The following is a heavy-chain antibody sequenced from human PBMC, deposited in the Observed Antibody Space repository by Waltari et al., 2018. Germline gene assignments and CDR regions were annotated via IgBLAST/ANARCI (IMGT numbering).Heavy chain of an antibody. CDR2: ISGSGGST. CDR3: AKLVRCGGDCRVGYFDY. D-gene: IGHD2-21*02. Sequence: EVQLVESGGGLVQPGGSLRLSCAASGFTFSSYAMSWVRQAPGKGLEWVSAISGSGGSTYYADSVKGRFTISRDNSKNTLYLQMNSLRAEDTAVYYCAKLVRCGGDCRVGYFDYWGQGTLVTVSS. J-gene: IGHJ4*02. CDR1: GFTFSSYA. V-gene: IGHV3-23*04.